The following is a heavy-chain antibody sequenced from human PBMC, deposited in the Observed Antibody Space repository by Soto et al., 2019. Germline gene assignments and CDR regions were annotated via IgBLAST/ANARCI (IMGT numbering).Heavy chain of an antibody. D-gene: IGHD4-17*01. CDR2: MAPSGSS. J-gene: IGHJ6*02. Sequence: QVRLQESGPGLVKPSETLSLTCTVSNASISSYYWSWIRQPPGKRLEWIGYMAPSGSSKYNPSPAGRVTISVDTSNNQFSLKLTSVTAADTAVYYCARDGNFGDDIHDYYGMDVWGRGTTVTVSS. CDR1: NASISSYY. V-gene: IGHV4-59*01. CDR3: ARDGNFGDDIHDYYGMDV.